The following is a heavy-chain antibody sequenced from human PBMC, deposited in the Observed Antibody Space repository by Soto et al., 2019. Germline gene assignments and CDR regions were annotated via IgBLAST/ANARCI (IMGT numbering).Heavy chain of an antibody. CDR1: GYTFTSYA. CDR2: INAGNGNT. CDR3: ASEVPFYYGSGSVDY. J-gene: IGHJ4*02. V-gene: IGHV1-3*01. D-gene: IGHD3-10*01. Sequence: QVQLVQSGAEVKKPGASVKVSCKASGYTFTSYAMHWVRQAPGHRLEWMGWINAGNGNTKYSQKFQGRVTITRDTSASTAYMELSSLRSEDTAVYYCASEVPFYYGSGSVDYWGQGPRVTVSS.